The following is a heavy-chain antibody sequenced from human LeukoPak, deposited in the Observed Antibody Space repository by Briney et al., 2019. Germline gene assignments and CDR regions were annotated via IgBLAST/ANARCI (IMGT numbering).Heavy chain of an antibody. CDR3: ARVGGTNYYYYGMDV. CDR1: GGSISSGGYS. Sequence: SETLSLTCAVSGGSISSGGYSWSWIRQPPGKGLEWIVYIYHSGSTYYNPSHKSRVTISVDTSKNQFSLKLSSVTAADTAVYYCARVGGTNYYYYGMDVWGQGTTVTVSS. J-gene: IGHJ6*02. V-gene: IGHV4-30-2*01. CDR2: IYHSGST. D-gene: IGHD1-26*01.